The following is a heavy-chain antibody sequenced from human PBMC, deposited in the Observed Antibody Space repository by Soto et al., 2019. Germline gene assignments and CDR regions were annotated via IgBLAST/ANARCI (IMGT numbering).Heavy chain of an antibody. D-gene: IGHD2-2*01. CDR3: ARAVLPATAPFDY. Sequence: SETLSLTCTVSGGSINSYYWNWIRQPPGKGLEWLGYIYYSGSTNYNPSLQSRVTISVDTSKDQFSLKLSSVTAADTAVYYCARAVLPATAPFDYWGQRTLVTVSS. J-gene: IGHJ4*02. CDR1: GGSINSYY. V-gene: IGHV4-59*01. CDR2: IYYSGST.